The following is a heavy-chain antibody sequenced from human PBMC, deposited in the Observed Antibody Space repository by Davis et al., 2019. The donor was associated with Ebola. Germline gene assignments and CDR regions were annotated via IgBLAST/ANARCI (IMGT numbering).Heavy chain of an antibody. D-gene: IGHD6-13*01. CDR3: AKDSSSSSHYYYGMDV. Sequence: SLKISCAASGFTFDDYAMHWVRQAPGKGLEWVSGINWNSGSIGYADSVKGRFTISRDNAKNSLYLQINSLRAEDTALYYCAKDSSSSSHYYYGMDVWGQGTTVTVSS. CDR2: INWNSGSI. CDR1: GFTFDDYA. V-gene: IGHV3-9*01. J-gene: IGHJ6*02.